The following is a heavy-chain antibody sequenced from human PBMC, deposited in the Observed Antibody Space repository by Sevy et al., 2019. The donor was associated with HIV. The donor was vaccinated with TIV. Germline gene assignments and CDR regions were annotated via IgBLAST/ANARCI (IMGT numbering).Heavy chain of an antibody. Sequence: SETLSLTCTVSGDSLSSYYWSWVRQPAGKGLEWIGRIYTTGNTNYNPSLKSRLSMSVDTSKKQFSLNLSSMTAADTAVYYCARDQLVLTHYFHMDVWGKGTTVTVSS. J-gene: IGHJ6*03. CDR1: GDSLSSYY. V-gene: IGHV4-4*07. CDR3: ARDQLVLTHYFHMDV. CDR2: IYTTGNT. D-gene: IGHD7-27*01.